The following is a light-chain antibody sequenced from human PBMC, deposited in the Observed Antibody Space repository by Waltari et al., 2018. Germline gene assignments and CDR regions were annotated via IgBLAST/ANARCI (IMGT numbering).Light chain of an antibody. CDR2: KAS. Sequence: DIQMTQSPSTLSASVGDSVTITCRASRRISYWLAWYQQKPGKAPKLLIYKASTLESGVPSGVSGSGFGTEFTLTSSSLEPDDFATYYCQQYNTFKYTFGQGTKLEI. V-gene: IGKV1-5*03. J-gene: IGKJ2*01. CDR1: RRISYW. CDR3: QQYNTFKYT.